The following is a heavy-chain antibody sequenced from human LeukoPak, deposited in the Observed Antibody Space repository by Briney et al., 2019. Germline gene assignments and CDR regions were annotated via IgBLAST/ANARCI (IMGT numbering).Heavy chain of an antibody. CDR1: GGSISTYY. D-gene: IGHD6-13*01. CDR3: ARHGILDSSRKYYFDY. V-gene: IGHV4-59*08. Sequence: SETLSLTCSVSGGSISTYYWSWIRQPPGKGLEWIGYIYYSRSTSYNPSLKSRVTISLDTSKNQFSLELSSVTAADTAVYYCARHGILDSSRKYYFDYWGQGTLVTVSS. CDR2: IYYSRST. J-gene: IGHJ4*02.